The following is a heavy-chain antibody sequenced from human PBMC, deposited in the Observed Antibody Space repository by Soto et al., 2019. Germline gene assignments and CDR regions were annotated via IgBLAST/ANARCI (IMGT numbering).Heavy chain of an antibody. J-gene: IGHJ6*02. V-gene: IGHV1-24*01. D-gene: IGHD1-26*01. CDR1: GYTLTELS. CDR3: ATDSKGAQIAKSLSYYYYYGMDV. CDR2: FDPEDGET. Sequence: KRACKGSGYTLTELSMHCVRLTPRKGLEWMGGFDPEDGETIYAQKFQGRVTMTEDTSTDTAYMELSSLRSEDTAVYYCATDSKGAQIAKSLSYYYYYGMDVWGQGTMVTVSS.